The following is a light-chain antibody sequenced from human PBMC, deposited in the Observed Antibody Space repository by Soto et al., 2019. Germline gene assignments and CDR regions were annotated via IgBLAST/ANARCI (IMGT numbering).Light chain of an antibody. CDR1: QSISSW. J-gene: IGKJ1*01. CDR2: DAS. CDR3: QHYNTYSTWT. V-gene: IGKV1-5*01. Sequence: DIQMTQSPSTLSASVGDRVTITCRASQSISSWLSWYQQKPGKAPKLLIYDASSLQSGVPSRFSGSGSGTEFTLTISGLQPDDFATYYCQHYNTYSTWTFGQGTK.